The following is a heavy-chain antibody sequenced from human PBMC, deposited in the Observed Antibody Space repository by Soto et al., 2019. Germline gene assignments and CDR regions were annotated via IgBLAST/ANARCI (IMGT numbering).Heavy chain of an antibody. V-gene: IGHV3-66*01. D-gene: IGHD3-22*01. J-gene: IGHJ4*02. CDR3: ARVVVANFDY. Sequence: GGSLRLSCAASGFTVSSNYMSWVRQAPGKGLEWVSVIYSGGSTYYADSVKGRFTISRDNSKNTLYLQMNSLRDEDTAVYYCARVVVANFDYWGQGTLVTVSS. CDR2: IYSGGST. CDR1: GFTVSSNY.